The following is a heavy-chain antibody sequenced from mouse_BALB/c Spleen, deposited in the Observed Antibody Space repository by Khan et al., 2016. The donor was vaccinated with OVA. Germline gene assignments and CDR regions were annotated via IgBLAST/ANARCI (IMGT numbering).Heavy chain of an antibody. CDR1: GFNIKDTY. V-gene: IGHV14-3*02. CDR3: ATLYGTPFAF. J-gene: IGHJ3*01. D-gene: IGHD2-1*01. CDR2: IDPPNDDS. Sequence: VQLKQSGAELVKPGASVKLSCSASGFNIKDTYIHWMKQRPEQGLEWIGRIDPPNDDSKYGPKFQAKATLTADTSSHTAYLQLSSLTSEDTAVYYCATLYGTPFAFWGQGTLVSVSA.